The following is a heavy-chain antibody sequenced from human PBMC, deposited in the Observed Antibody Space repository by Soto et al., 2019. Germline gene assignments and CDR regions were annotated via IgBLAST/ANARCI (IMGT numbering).Heavy chain of an antibody. D-gene: IGHD2-21*01. Sequence: GGSLRLSCAASGFTFSSYWMHWVRQAPGKGLVWVSRINSDGSSTSYADSVKGRFTISRDNAKNTLYLQMNSLRAEDTAVYYCARDLGVQLWSASYYFDYWGQGTLVTVSS. CDR3: ARDLGVQLWSASYYFDY. J-gene: IGHJ4*02. CDR1: GFTFSSYW. CDR2: INSDGSST. V-gene: IGHV3-74*01.